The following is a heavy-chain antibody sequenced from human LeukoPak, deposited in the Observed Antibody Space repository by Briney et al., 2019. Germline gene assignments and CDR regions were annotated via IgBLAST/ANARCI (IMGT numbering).Heavy chain of an antibody. CDR3: ARSGPYSSGWYHYFDY. CDR2: IYYSGST. D-gene: IGHD6-19*01. CDR1: GGSISSSSYY. V-gene: IGHV4-39*01. J-gene: IGHJ4*02. Sequence: SETLSLTCTVSGGSISSSSYYWGWIRQPPGKGLEWIGSIYYSGSTYYNPSLKSRVTISVGTSKNQFSLELSSVTAADTAVYYCARSGPYSSGWYHYFDYWGQGTLVTVSS.